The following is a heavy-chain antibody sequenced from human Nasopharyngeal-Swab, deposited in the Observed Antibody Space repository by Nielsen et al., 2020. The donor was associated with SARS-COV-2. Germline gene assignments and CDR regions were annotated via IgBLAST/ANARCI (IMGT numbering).Heavy chain of an antibody. CDR1: GGTFSSYA. Sequence: SVKVSCKASGGTFSSYAISWVRQAPGQGLEWMGRIIPILGIANYAQKFQGRVTITADKSTSTAYMELSSPRSEDTAVYYCARYYSNYHFWYFDLWGRGTLVTVSS. V-gene: IGHV1-69*04. CDR3: ARYYSNYHFWYFDL. CDR2: IIPILGIA. D-gene: IGHD4-11*01. J-gene: IGHJ2*01.